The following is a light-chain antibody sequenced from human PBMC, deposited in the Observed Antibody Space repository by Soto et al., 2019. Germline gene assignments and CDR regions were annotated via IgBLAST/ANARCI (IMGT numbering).Light chain of an antibody. CDR2: RNI. Sequence: QSVLTQPPSVSGAPGQRVTISCTGSSSNVGAGYDVHWYQQLPGTAPKLLIYRNINRPPGVPDRFSGSKSGTSASLAITGLQADDEADYYCCSYTSTSTHVFGTGTKVTVL. J-gene: IGLJ1*01. V-gene: IGLV1-40*01. CDR1: SSNVGAGYD. CDR3: CSYTSTSTHV.